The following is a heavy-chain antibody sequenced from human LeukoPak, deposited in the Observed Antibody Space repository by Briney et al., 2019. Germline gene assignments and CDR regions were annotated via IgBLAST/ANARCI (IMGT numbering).Heavy chain of an antibody. CDR1: GGTFSSYA. J-gene: IGHJ4*02. CDR3: AREYGSGSYSFDY. D-gene: IGHD3-10*01. CDR2: IIPIFGTA. Sequence: SVNVSCKASGGTFSSYAIGWVRQAPGQGLEGMGGIIPIFGTANYAQKFQGRVTITAVESTSTAYMELSSLRSEDTAVYYCAREYGSGSYSFDYWGQGTLVTVSS. V-gene: IGHV1-69*13.